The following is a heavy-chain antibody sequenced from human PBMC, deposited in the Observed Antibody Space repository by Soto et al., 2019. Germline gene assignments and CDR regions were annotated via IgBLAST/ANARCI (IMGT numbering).Heavy chain of an antibody. CDR2: IIPIFGTA. CDR1: GGTFSSYA. J-gene: IGHJ4*02. Sequence: SVKVSCKASGGTFSSYAISWVRQAPGQGLGWMGGIIPIFGTANYAQKFQGRVTITADKSTSTAYMELSSLRSEDTAVYYCARDNGVLRFLEWPLDYWGQGTLVTVSS. D-gene: IGHD3-3*01. V-gene: IGHV1-69*06. CDR3: ARDNGVLRFLEWPLDY.